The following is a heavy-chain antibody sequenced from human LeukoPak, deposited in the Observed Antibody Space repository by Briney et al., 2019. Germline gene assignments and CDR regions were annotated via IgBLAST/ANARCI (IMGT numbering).Heavy chain of an antibody. D-gene: IGHD1-26*01. CDR2: ISYDGSNK. V-gene: IGHV3-30*18. J-gene: IGHJ5*02. Sequence: GGSLRLSCAASGFTFSSYGMHWVRQAPGEGLEWVAVISYDGSNKYYADSVKGRFTISRDNSKNTLYLQMNSLRAEDTAVYYCAKTIVGAAWFDPWGQGTLVTVSS. CDR3: AKTIVGAAWFDP. CDR1: GFTFSSYG.